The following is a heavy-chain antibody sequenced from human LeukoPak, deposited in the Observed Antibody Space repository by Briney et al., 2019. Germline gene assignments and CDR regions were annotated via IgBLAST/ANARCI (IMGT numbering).Heavy chain of an antibody. CDR3: ARGYCSSTSCYEDAFDI. CDR2: IIPILGIA. J-gene: IGHJ3*02. D-gene: IGHD2-2*01. V-gene: IGHV1-69*04. Sequence: SVKVSCKASGGTFSSYAISWVRQAPGQGLEWMGRIIPILGIANYAQKFQGRVTITADKSTSTAYMELSSLRSDDTAVYYCARGYCSSTSCYEDAFDIWGQGTMVTVSS. CDR1: GGTFSSYA.